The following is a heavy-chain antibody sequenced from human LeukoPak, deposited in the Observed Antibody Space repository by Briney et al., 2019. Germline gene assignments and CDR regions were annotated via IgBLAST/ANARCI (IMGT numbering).Heavy chain of an antibody. D-gene: IGHD6-19*01. Sequence: GGSLRLSCAASGFTVSSNYMSWVRQAPGKGLEWVSVIYSGGSTYYADSVKGRFTISRDNAKNSLYLQMNSLRAEDTAVYYCASDAEQWLDYYYYYGMDVWGQGTTVTVSS. J-gene: IGHJ6*02. V-gene: IGHV3-53*01. CDR3: ASDAEQWLDYYYYYGMDV. CDR2: IYSGGST. CDR1: GFTVSSNY.